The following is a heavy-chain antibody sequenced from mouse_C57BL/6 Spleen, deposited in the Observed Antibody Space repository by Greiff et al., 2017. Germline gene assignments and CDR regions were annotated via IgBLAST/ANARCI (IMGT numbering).Heavy chain of an antibody. CDR2: ISNGGGST. V-gene: IGHV5-12*01. CDR1: GFTFSDYY. Sequence: EVKVEESGGGLVQPGGSLKLSCAASGFTFSDYYMYWVRQTPEKRLEWVAYISNGGGSTYYPDTVKGRFTISRDNAKNTLYLQMSRLKSEDTAMYYCARDTTVVERYYAMDYWGQGTSVTVSS. J-gene: IGHJ4*01. D-gene: IGHD1-1*01. CDR3: ARDTTVVERYYAMDY.